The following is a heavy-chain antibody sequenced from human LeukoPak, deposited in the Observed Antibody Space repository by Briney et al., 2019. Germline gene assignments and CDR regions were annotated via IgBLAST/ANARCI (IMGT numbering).Heavy chain of an antibody. CDR2: INPNSGGT. CDR1: GYTFTGYY. CDR3: ARDLEVSSVNLGLDP. Sequence: GASVNVSCKASGYTFTGYYMHWVRQAPGQGLEWMGWINPNSGGTDYAQNFQGRVTLTRDTSLSTAYMELSRLGSDDTAVYFCARDLEVSSVNLGLDPWGQGTLVTVSS. V-gene: IGHV1-2*02. J-gene: IGHJ5*02. D-gene: IGHD7-27*01.